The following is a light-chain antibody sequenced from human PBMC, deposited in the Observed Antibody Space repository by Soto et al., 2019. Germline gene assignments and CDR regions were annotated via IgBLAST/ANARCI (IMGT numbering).Light chain of an antibody. Sequence: EIVLTQSPGTLSLSPGARATLSCRARQSVSSSYLAWYQQKPGQAPRLLIYGASTRATGIPDRFSGSGAGTNFTLTISRLEPEDFSVYYCQQYGNSHGTFGQGTKVDIK. J-gene: IGKJ1*01. V-gene: IGKV3-20*01. CDR1: QSVSSSY. CDR3: QQYGNSHGT. CDR2: GAS.